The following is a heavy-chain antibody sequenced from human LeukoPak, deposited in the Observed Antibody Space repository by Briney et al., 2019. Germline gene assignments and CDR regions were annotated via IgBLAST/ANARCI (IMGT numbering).Heavy chain of an antibody. J-gene: IGHJ4*02. D-gene: IGHD1-26*01. V-gene: IGHV3-23*01. CDR2: ISGSGGST. CDR1: GFTFSSNA. Sequence: PGGSLRLSCAVSGFTFSSNAMSWVRQAPGKGLEWVSAISGSGGSTNYADSVKGRFTISRDNSKNTLFLQMNSLRVEDTAVYYCAKRAVGVAYYFDYWGQGTLVTVSS. CDR3: AKRAVGVAYYFDY.